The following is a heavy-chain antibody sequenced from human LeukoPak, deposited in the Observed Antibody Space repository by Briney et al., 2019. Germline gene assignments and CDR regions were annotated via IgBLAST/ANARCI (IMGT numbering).Heavy chain of an antibody. CDR2: IFPSGGEI. V-gene: IGHV3-23*01. D-gene: IGHD2-8*02. CDR3: ATSRQVLLPFES. J-gene: IGHJ4*02. CDR1: GFTFSTFA. Sequence: GGSLRLSFAASGFTFSTFAMIWVRQPPGKGLEWVSSIFPSGGEIHYADSVRGRFTISRDNSKSTLSLQMSSLRAEDTAIYYCATSRQVLLPFESWGQGTLVTVSS.